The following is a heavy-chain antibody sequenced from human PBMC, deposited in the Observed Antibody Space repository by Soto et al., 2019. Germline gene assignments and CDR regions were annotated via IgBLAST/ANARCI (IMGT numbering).Heavy chain of an antibody. J-gene: IGHJ4*02. Sequence: GGSLRLSCAASGITFNTYAMSWVRQSPGKGLEWVSTISRTDKQYADFVKGRFTISRDNSKNTLYLQMNSLRAEDTAVYYCAKVAPLYGDYYDYWGQGTLVTVSS. CDR3: AKVAPLYGDYYDY. CDR2: ISRTDK. V-gene: IGHV3-23*01. CDR1: GITFNTYA. D-gene: IGHD4-17*01.